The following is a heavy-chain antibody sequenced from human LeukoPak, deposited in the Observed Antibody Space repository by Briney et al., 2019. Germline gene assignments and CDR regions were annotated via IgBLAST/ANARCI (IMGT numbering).Heavy chain of an antibody. CDR1: GGSLSSDY. V-gene: IGHV4-4*07. CDR3: ARDTPLRTPDAFDI. J-gene: IGHJ3*02. CDR2: IYTSGST. Sequence: KPSETLSLTCTVSGGSLSSDYWSWIRHPAGKGLEWIGRIYTSGSTNYNPSLKSRVTMSVDTSKNQFSLKLRSVTAADTAVYYCARDTPLRTPDAFDIRGQGTMVTVSS. D-gene: IGHD2-15*01.